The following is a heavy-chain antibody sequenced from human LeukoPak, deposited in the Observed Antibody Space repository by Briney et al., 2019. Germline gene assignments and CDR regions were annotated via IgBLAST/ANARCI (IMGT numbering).Heavy chain of an antibody. CDR3: ARCTTGRTFGSLREIKRSREIDY. V-gene: IGHV3-21*01. CDR1: GFTFSSYG. Sequence: GGSLRLSCAASGFTFSSYGMSWVRQAPGKGLEWVSSISSSSSNIYYADSVKGRFTISRDNAKNSLYLQMNSLRVEDTAVYYCARCTTGRTFGSLREIKRSREIDYWGQGTLVTVSS. CDR2: ISSSSSNI. J-gene: IGHJ4*02. D-gene: IGHD1-1*01.